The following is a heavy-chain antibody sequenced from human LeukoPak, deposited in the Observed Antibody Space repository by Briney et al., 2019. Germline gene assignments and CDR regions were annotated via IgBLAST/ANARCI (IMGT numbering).Heavy chain of an antibody. Sequence: GASVKVSCKASGYTFTSYGISWVRQAPGQGLEWMGWISAYNGDTNYAQKLQGRVTMTTDTSTSTAYMELSRLRSDDTAVYYCARVDTMVRGSAFDYWGQGTLVTVSS. D-gene: IGHD3-10*01. CDR3: ARVDTMVRGSAFDY. CDR2: ISAYNGDT. CDR1: GYTFTSYG. V-gene: IGHV1-18*01. J-gene: IGHJ4*02.